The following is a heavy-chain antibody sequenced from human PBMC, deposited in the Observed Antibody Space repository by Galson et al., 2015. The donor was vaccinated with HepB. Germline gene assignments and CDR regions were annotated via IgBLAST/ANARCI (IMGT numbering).Heavy chain of an antibody. CDR1: GGSFSGYY. J-gene: IGHJ5*02. Sequence: SETLSLTCAVYGGSFSGYYWSWIRQPPGKGLEWIGEINHSGSTNYNPSLKSRVTISVDTSKNQFSLKLSSVTAADTAVYYCASPYSSGWSGTFGAWGQGTLVTVSS. CDR3: ASPYSSGWSGTFGA. CDR2: INHSGST. D-gene: IGHD6-19*01. V-gene: IGHV4-34*01.